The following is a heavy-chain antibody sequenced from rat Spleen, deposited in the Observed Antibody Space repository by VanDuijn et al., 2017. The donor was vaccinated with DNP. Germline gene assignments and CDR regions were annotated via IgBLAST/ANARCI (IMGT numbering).Heavy chain of an antibody. D-gene: IGHD1-12*02. V-gene: IGHV5S10*01. Sequence: EVQLVESGGGLVQPGRSLKLSCAASGFTFSDYNMAWVRQAPKKGLEWVATIINDGSRTYYRDSVKGRFTISRDSAKSTLYLQMDSLRSEDTATYYCATQRYYDGTYYYGFDYWGQGVMVTVSS. CDR1: GFTFSDYN. J-gene: IGHJ2*01. CDR2: IINDGSRT. CDR3: ATQRYYDGTYYYGFDY.